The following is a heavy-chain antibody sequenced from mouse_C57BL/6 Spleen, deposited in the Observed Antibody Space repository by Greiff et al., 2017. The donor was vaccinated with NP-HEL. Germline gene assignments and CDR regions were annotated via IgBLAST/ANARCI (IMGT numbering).Heavy chain of an antibody. CDR3: ARFPYYGSTPYYFDY. CDR2: INPNNGGT. J-gene: IGHJ2*01. D-gene: IGHD1-1*01. CDR1: GYTFTDYY. V-gene: IGHV1-26*01. Sequence: VQLQQSGPELVKPGASVKISCKASGYTFTDYYMNWVKQSHGKSLEWIGDINPNNGGTSYNQKFKGKATLTVDKSSSTAYMELRSLTSEDSAVYYCARFPYYGSTPYYFDYWGQGTTLTVSS.